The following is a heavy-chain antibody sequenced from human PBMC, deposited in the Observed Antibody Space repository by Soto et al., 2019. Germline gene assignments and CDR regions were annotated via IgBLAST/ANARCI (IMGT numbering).Heavy chain of an antibody. CDR1: GGTFSSYA. D-gene: IGHD2-2*01. CDR3: ARDLGCSSTSCYLNWFDP. CDR2: IIPIFGTA. Sequence: QVQLVQSGAEVKKPGSSVKVSCKASGGTFSSYAISWVRQAPGQGLEWMGGIIPIFGTANYAQKFQGRVTITADESTSTAYMDLGSLRSEDTPVYYCARDLGCSSTSCYLNWFDPWGQGTLVTVSS. J-gene: IGHJ5*02. V-gene: IGHV1-69*01.